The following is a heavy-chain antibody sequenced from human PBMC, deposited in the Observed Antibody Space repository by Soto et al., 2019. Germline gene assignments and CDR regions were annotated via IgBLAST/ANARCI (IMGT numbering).Heavy chain of an antibody. CDR2: ILWKSGVV. CDR1: GSTSDDYA. D-gene: IGHD2-15*01. J-gene: IGHJ5*01. V-gene: IGHV3-9*02. CDR3: GKDLSPGGLES. Sequence: EVQLVESGGGLVQPGTSLRLSCVVSGSTSDDYAMHWVRQVPGKGLEWVSGILWKSGVVDYADSVKGRFTTSRDNAKNSLYLQMNCLRLEDTALYYCGKDLSPGGLESWGHGTLITVSS.